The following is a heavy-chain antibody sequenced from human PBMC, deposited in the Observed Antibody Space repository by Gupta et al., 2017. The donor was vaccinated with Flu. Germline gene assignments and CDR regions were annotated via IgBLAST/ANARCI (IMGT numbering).Heavy chain of an antibody. CDR3: ARQWMYGSGTSYFDY. CDR2: IYYSGST. D-gene: IGHD3-10*01. Sequence: QVQLQESGPGLVKPSETLSLTCTVSGGSISSYYWSWIRQTPGKGLEWFGYIYYSGSTNYNPSLKSRVTISVDTSKNQFALKLSSVTAADTAVYYCARQWMYGSGTSYFDYWGQGTLVTVSS. J-gene: IGHJ4*02. V-gene: IGHV4-59*08. CDR1: GGSISSYY.